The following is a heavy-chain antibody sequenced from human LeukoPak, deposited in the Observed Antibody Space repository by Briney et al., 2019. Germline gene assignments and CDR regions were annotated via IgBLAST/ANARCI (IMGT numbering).Heavy chain of an antibody. CDR1: GFTFRSYA. J-gene: IGHJ4*02. Sequence: GGSLRLSCAASGFTFRSYAMNWVRQAPGKGLEWVSTISGGGGSTYYADSVKGRFTISRDNSKNTLYLQVNSLRAEDTAVYYCAKGGKWDVTPFDYWGQGTLVTVSS. CDR2: ISGGGGST. CDR3: AKGGKWDVTPFDY. V-gene: IGHV3-23*01. D-gene: IGHD1-26*01.